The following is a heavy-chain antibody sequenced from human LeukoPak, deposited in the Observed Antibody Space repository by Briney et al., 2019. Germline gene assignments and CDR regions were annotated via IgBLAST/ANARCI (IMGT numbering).Heavy chain of an antibody. Sequence: PGGSLRLSCAASEFSVGSNYMTWVRQAPGKGLEWVSLIYSGGSTYYADSVKGRFTISRDNSKNTLYLQMNSLRAEDTAVYYCASSVVAATFNAFDIWGQGTMVTVSS. CDR2: IYSGGST. J-gene: IGHJ3*02. CDR1: EFSVGSNY. D-gene: IGHD2-15*01. CDR3: ASSVVAATFNAFDI. V-gene: IGHV3-66*01.